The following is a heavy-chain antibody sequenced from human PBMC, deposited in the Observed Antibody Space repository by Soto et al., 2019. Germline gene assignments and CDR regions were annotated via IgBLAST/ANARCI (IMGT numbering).Heavy chain of an antibody. CDR1: GVSFIGYY. J-gene: IGHJ4*02. D-gene: IGHD3-10*01. V-gene: IGHV4-34*01. CDR3: ARARPYYYGSGSYYNPYYFDY. CDR2: INHSGST. Sequence: SETLSLTCAVYGVSFIGYYWSWIRQPPGKGLEWIGEINHSGSTNYNPSLKSRVTISVDTSKNQFSLKLSSVTAADTAVYYCARARPYYYGSGSYYNPYYFDYWGQGTLVTVSS.